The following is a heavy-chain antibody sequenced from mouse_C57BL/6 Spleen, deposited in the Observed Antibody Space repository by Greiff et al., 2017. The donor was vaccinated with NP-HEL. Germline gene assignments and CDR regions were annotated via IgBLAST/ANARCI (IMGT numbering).Heavy chain of an antibody. Sequence: EVKLVESGAGLVKPGGSLKLSCAASGFTFSSYAMSWVRQTPEKRLEWVAYISSGGDYIYYADTVKGRFTISRDNARNTLYLQMSSLKSEDTAMYYCTRDYGYLFWFAYWGQGTLVTVSA. J-gene: IGHJ3*01. CDR2: ISSGGDYI. D-gene: IGHD2-2*01. CDR3: TRDYGYLFWFAY. V-gene: IGHV5-9-1*02. CDR1: GFTFSSYA.